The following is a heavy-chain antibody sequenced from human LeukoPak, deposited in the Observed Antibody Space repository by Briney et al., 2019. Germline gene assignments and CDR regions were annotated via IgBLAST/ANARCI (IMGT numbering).Heavy chain of an antibody. CDR3: ARAQQLYYFDY. D-gene: IGHD6-13*01. J-gene: IGHJ4*02. CDR1: GGSFSGYY. CDR2: INHSGST. V-gene: IGHV4-34*01. Sequence: SETLSLTCAVYGGSFSGYYWSWIRQPPGKGLEWIGEINHSGSTNYNPSLKSRVTISVDTSKSQFSLKLSSVTAADTAVYYCARAQQLYYFDYWGQGTLVTVSS.